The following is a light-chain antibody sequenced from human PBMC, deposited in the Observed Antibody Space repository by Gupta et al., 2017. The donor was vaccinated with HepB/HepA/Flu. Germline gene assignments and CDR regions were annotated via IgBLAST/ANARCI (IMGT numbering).Light chain of an antibody. V-gene: IGKV3-11*01. CDR1: QNISSN. CDR3: QQRPNGPPSIT. Sequence: EDVLTQSPATLSLSPGERATLSCRASQNISSNLAWYQQKPGQAPRLLIYDASNRATGIPARFSGSGYGTDFTLTISSLEPEDFAVYYCQQRPNGPPSITFGQGTRLEIK. CDR2: DAS. J-gene: IGKJ5*01.